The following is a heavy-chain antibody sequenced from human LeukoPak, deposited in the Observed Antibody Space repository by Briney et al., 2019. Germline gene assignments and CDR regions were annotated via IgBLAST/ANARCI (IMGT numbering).Heavy chain of an antibody. J-gene: IGHJ3*02. Sequence: ASVKVSCKASGYTFTSYGISWVRQAPGQGLEWMGWISAYNGNTNYAQKLQGRVTITRNTSISTAYMELSSLRSEDTAVYYCAAMKYYDFWSGSGRAFDIWGQGTMVTVSS. V-gene: IGHV1-18*01. CDR3: AAMKYYDFWSGSGRAFDI. CDR1: GYTFTSYG. CDR2: ISAYNGNT. D-gene: IGHD3-3*01.